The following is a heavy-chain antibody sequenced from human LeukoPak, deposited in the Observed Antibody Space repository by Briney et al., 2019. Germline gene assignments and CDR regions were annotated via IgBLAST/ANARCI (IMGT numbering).Heavy chain of an antibody. CDR2: IKPDGTEK. J-gene: IGHJ3*01. D-gene: IGHD1-26*01. CDR3: AKYPAWGAFVL. CDR1: GFTFSDSR. V-gene: IGHV3-7*01. Sequence: GGSLRLSCAASGFTFSDSRTRGVPQAPEKGLESVASIKPDGTEKYYVDSVKGRFTISRDNAKNSLYLQMNSLRAEDTALYFCAKYPAWGAFVLWGGGNMATVSS.